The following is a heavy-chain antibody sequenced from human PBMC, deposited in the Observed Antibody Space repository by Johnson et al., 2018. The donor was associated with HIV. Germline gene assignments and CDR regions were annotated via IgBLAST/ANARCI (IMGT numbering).Heavy chain of an antibody. V-gene: IGHV3-23*01. D-gene: IGHD3-10*01. CDR1: GFTFGSYA. Sequence: VQLLESGGGLVRPGGSLRLSCAASGFTFGSYAISWVRQAPGKGLEWVSAISESGNPTNYADSVKGRFIISRDNSKNTASLQMSSLRAEDTAIYHCTRETGAHSAFEIWGQGAMVTVSS. CDR2: ISESGNPT. J-gene: IGHJ3*02. CDR3: TRETGAHSAFEI.